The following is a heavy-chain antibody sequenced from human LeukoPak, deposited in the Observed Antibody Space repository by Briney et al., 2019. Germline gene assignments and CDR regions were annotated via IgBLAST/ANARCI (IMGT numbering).Heavy chain of an antibody. D-gene: IGHD3-16*01. J-gene: IGHJ4*02. V-gene: IGHV5-51*01. CDR1: GYSFTNYW. CDR3: ARDRGTSDFDY. Sequence: GESLKISCKASGYSFTNYWIGWVRQMPGKGLEWIWIIYPRDSDTRYSPSFQGQVTISADRSISTAYLKCSSMKASDTAMYYCARDRGTSDFDYWGQGTLVTVSS. CDR2: IYPRDSDT.